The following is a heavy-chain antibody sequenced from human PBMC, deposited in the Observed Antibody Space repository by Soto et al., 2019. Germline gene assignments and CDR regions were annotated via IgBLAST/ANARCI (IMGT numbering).Heavy chain of an antibody. Sequence: PSETLSLTCAVAGGSISSGGYSWSWIRQPPGKGLEWIGYIYHSGSTYYNPSLKSRVTISVDRSKNQFSLKLSSVTAADTAVYYCATRKGYCSGGSCSNWFDSWGQGTLVTVS. D-gene: IGHD2-15*01. CDR2: IYHSGST. J-gene: IGHJ5*01. CDR1: GGSISSGGYS. CDR3: ATRKGYCSGGSCSNWFDS. V-gene: IGHV4-30-2*01.